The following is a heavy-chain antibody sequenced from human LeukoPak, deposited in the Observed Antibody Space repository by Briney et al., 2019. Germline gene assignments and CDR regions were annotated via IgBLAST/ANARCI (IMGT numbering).Heavy chain of an antibody. V-gene: IGHV4-4*07. CDR1: GGSISSYY. CDR2: IYTSGST. D-gene: IGHD5-18*01. CDR3: AGDSSMVTSWYFDL. J-gene: IGHJ2*01. Sequence: SETLSLTCTVSGGSISSYYWSWIRQPAGKGLEWIGRIYTSGSTNYNPSLKSRVTMSVDTSKNQFSLKLSSVTAADTAVYYCAGDSSMVTSWYFDLWGRGTLLTVSS.